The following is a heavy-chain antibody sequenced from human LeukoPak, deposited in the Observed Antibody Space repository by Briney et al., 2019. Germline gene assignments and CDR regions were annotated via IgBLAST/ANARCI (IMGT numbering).Heavy chain of an antibody. Sequence: GRSLRLSCAASGFTFSSYAMHWVRQAPGKGLVWVAVISYDGSNKYYADSVKGRFTISRDNSKNTLYLQMNSLRAEDTAVYYCARDPNRDVLRYFDWLLYGGWFDPWGQGTLVTVSS. J-gene: IGHJ5*02. CDR1: GFTFSSYA. V-gene: IGHV3-30*04. CDR2: ISYDGSNK. D-gene: IGHD3-9*01. CDR3: ARDPNRDVLRYFDWLLYGGWFDP.